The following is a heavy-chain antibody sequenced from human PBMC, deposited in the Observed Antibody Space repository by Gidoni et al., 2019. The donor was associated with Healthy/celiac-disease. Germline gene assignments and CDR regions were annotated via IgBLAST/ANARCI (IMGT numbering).Heavy chain of an antibody. Sequence: QPQLQESGPGLVKPSESLSLTCSVSRGPISSSSYHWGWLRQPPGKGLEWIGSIYYSGSTYYNPSLKSRVTISVDTSKNQFSLKLSSVTAADTAVYYCARHYECSYGYVRGPYFDYWGQGTLVTVSS. CDR1: RGPISSSSYH. J-gene: IGHJ4*02. V-gene: IGHV4-39*01. CDR3: ARHYECSYGYVRGPYFDY. D-gene: IGHD5-18*01. CDR2: IYYSGST.